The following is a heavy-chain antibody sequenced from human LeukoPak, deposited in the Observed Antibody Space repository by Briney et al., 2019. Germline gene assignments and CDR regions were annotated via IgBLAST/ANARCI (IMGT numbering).Heavy chain of an antibody. D-gene: IGHD3-22*01. CDR1: GGSISSGSYY. CDR3: ARLYYYDSSGYFHPYFDS. CDR2: IYTSGST. J-gene: IGHJ4*02. V-gene: IGHV4-61*02. Sequence: SETLSLTCTVSGGSISSGSYYWSWIRQPAGKGLEWIVRIYTSGSTNYNPSLKSRVTISVDTSKNQFSLKLSSVTAADTAVYYCARLYYYDSSGYFHPYFDSWGRGTLVAVSS.